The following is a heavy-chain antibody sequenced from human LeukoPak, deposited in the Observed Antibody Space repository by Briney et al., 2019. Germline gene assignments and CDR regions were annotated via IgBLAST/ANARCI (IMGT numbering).Heavy chain of an antibody. J-gene: IGHJ1*01. V-gene: IGHV3-30*03. Sequence: GGSLRLSCVASGFTFRNYGMHWVRQAPGKGLEWVAVISYDGSNKYYADSVKGRFTISRDNSKNTLYLQMNSLRAEDTAVYYCARAGIAAAGPEYFQHWGQGTLVTASS. CDR2: ISYDGSNK. CDR1: GFTFRNYG. D-gene: IGHD6-13*01. CDR3: ARAGIAAAGPEYFQH.